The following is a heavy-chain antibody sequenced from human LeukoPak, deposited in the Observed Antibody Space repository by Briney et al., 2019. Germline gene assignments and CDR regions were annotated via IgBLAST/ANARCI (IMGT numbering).Heavy chain of an antibody. Sequence: SEALSLTCTVSGGSISSYYWSWIRQPPGKGLEWIGYIYYSGSTNYNPSLKSRVTISVGTSKNQFSLKLSSVTAADTAVYYCARVRFLEWSDYWGQGTLVTVSS. CDR3: ARVRFLEWSDY. J-gene: IGHJ4*02. CDR2: IYYSGST. D-gene: IGHD3-3*01. V-gene: IGHV4-59*08. CDR1: GGSISSYY.